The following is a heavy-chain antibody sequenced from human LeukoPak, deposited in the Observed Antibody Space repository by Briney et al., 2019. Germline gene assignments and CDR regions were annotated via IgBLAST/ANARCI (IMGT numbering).Heavy chain of an antibody. CDR1: GFTFSSYS. CDR3: ARGAYGDYGAFDY. CDR2: ISSSSSYI. Sequence: PGGSLRLSCAASGFTFSSYSMNWVRQAPGKGLEWVSSISSSSSYIYYADSVKGRFTISRDNAKNSLYLQMNSLRAEDTAVYYCARGAYGDYGAFDYWGQGIMVIVSS. V-gene: IGHV3-21*01. J-gene: IGHJ4*02. D-gene: IGHD4-17*01.